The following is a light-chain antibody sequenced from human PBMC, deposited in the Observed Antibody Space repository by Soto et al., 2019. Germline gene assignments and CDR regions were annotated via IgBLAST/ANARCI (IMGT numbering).Light chain of an antibody. CDR2: GNR. V-gene: IGLV1-40*01. J-gene: IGLJ1*01. CDR1: SSNLGAGYD. Sequence: QSVLTQPPAVSGAPGQRVTISCTGNSSNLGAGYDVHWYQQLPGAAPKLVIFGNRNRPSGVPERFSGSKSGTSASLAITGLQAEDEAHYYCSSYAGSNNFVFGTGTKATVL. CDR3: SSYAGSNNFV.